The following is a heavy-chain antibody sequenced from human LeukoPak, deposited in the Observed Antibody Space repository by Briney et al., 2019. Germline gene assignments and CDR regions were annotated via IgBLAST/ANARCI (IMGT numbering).Heavy chain of an antibody. Sequence: GGSLRLFCVASGFTFTRSAMSWVRQAPGKGLGWISTISGTDGRTYYTDSVKGRFTISRDTSKNTLSLQMNSLRAEDTAVYYCAKSLSGSWSFQSPINEYFDFWGQGTLVTVSS. J-gene: IGHJ4*02. CDR3: AKSLSGSWSFQSPINEYFDF. CDR2: ISGTDGRT. CDR1: GFTFTRSA. V-gene: IGHV3-23*01. D-gene: IGHD6-13*01.